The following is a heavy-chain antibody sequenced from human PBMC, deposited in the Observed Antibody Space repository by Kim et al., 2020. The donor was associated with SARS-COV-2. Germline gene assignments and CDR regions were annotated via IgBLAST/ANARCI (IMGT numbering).Heavy chain of an antibody. CDR1: GGSISSGGYS. V-gene: IGHV4-30-2*01. J-gene: IGHJ5*02. D-gene: IGHD6-13*01. CDR3: ARGVNGGSSWSRFNWFDP. Sequence: SETLSLTCAVSGGSISSGGYSWSWIRQPPGKGLEWIGYIYHSGSTYYNPSLKSRVTISVDRSKNQFSLKLSSVTAADTAVYYCARGVNGGSSWSRFNWFDPWGQGTLVTVSS. CDR2: IYHSGST.